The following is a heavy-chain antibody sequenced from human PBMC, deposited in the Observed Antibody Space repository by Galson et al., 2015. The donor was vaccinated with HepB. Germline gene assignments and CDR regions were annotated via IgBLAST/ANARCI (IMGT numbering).Heavy chain of an antibody. Sequence: LRLSCAASGLTFSSYGMHWVRQAPGKGLEWVALISSDASNENYADSVKGRFTISRDNSKNTLYLEMNSLRTEDTAVYYCASWAGGAAGLPVFDYWGQGTLVTVSS. CDR1: GLTFSSYG. V-gene: IGHV3-30*03. J-gene: IGHJ4*02. CDR2: ISSDASNE. D-gene: IGHD6-13*01. CDR3: ASWAGGAAGLPVFDY.